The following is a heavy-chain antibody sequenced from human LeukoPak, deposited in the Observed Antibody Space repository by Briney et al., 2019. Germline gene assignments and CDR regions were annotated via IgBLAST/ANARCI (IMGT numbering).Heavy chain of an antibody. J-gene: IGHJ6*04. V-gene: IGHV3-74*01. CDR1: GFTFSSYW. CDR2: INSDGSST. D-gene: IGHD5-12*01. Sequence: GGSLRLSCAASGFTFSSYWMHWDRQAPGKGLVWVSRINSDGSSTSYADSVKGRFTISRDNAKNTLYLQMNSLRAEDTAVYYCARKVATIEYYYYYGMDVWGKGTTVTVSS. CDR3: ARKVATIEYYYYYGMDV.